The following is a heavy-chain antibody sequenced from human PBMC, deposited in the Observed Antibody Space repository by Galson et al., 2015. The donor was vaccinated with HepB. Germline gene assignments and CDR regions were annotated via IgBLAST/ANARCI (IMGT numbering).Heavy chain of an antibody. V-gene: IGHV3-33*01. CDR2: IWYDGSNK. CDR1: GFTFSSYG. CDR3: ARAWGSYLGGDAFDI. Sequence: SLRLSCAASGFTFSSYGMHWVRQAPGKGLEWVAVIWYDGSNKYYADSVKGRFTISRDNSKNTLYLQMNSLRAEDTAVYYCARAWGSYLGGDAFDIWGQGTMVTVSS. D-gene: IGHD1-26*01. J-gene: IGHJ3*02.